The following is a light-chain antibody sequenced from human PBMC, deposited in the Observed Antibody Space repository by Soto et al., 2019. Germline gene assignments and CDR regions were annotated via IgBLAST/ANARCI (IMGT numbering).Light chain of an antibody. CDR1: QSVSSNY. V-gene: IGKV3-20*01. CDR2: GAS. CDR3: QQFNNWPRT. J-gene: IGKJ1*01. Sequence: EIVLTQSPGTLSLSPGERATLSCSASQSVSSNYLAWYQQKPGQAPRLLIYGASSRATGIPDRFSGSGSGTDFTLTISSLQSEDFAVYYCQQFNNWPRTFGQGTKVDIK.